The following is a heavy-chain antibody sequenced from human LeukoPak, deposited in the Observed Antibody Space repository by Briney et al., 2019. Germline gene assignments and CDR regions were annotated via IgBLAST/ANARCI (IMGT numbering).Heavy chain of an antibody. V-gene: IGHV3-48*04. CDR2: ISSSGTIE. D-gene: IGHD2-2*02. CDR3: ARDSGRYCTIDSCYTDFDY. Sequence: GGSLRLSCVASGFTLSGHSMNWVRQTPGKGLEWVSYISSSGTIEFYADSVKGRFAISRENGKNALYPQMNSLRAEDTAVYYCARDSGRYCTIDSCYTDFDYWGRGTLVSVSS. CDR1: GFTLSGHS. J-gene: IGHJ4*01.